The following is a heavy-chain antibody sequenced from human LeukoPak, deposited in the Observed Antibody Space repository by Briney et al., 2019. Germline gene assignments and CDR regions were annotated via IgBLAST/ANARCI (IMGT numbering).Heavy chain of an antibody. CDR1: GGSISGYY. J-gene: IGHJ4*02. V-gene: IGHV4-4*07. Sequence: SETLSLTCTVSGGSISGYYWSWIRQPAGKGLEWLGRIYTSGSTNYNPSLKSRVTMSVDTSKNQFSLKLSSVTAADTAVYYCARMDGCGSTDCSAFDYWGQGTLVPVSS. CDR2: IYTSGST. D-gene: IGHD2-2*01. CDR3: ARMDGCGSTDCSAFDY.